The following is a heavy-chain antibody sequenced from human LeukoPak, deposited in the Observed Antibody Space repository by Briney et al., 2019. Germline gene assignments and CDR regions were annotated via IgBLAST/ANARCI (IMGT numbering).Heavy chain of an antibody. CDR3: ATLGYCSTTSCSRGDYHYYGMDV. J-gene: IGHJ6*02. CDR2: INAGNGNT. D-gene: IGHD2-2*01. CDR1: GYTFTSYA. V-gene: IGHV1-3*01. Sequence: ASVKVSCKASGYTFTSYAMHWVRQAPGQGLEWMGWINAGNGNTKYSQKFQGRVTITRDTSTSTAYMELSSLRSEDTAVYYCATLGYCSTTSCSRGDYHYYGMDVWGQGTTVTVSS.